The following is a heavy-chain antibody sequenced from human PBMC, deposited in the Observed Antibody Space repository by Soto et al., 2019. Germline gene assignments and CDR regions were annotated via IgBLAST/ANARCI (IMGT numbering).Heavy chain of an antibody. CDR3: AAAYGGDYIRSFDI. Sequence: QMQLVQSGPEVKKTGTSVKVSCKASGFTFTRSVVQWVRQARGQRLEWIGWIIVGSDNTKYAQEFQERVTITRDMSTSTAYMEMSSLRSEDTAVYYCAAAYGGDYIRSFDIWGQGTLVTVSS. V-gene: IGHV1-58*01. CDR2: IIVGSDNT. D-gene: IGHD4-17*01. J-gene: IGHJ3*02. CDR1: GFTFTRSV.